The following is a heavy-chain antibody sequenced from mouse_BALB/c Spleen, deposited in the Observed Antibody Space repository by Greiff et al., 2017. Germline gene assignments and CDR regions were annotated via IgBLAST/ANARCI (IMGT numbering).Heavy chain of an antibody. V-gene: IGHV3-2*02. CDR1: GYSITSDYA. CDR2: ISYSGST. Sequence: VQLQQSGPGLVKPSQSLSLTCTVTGYSITSDYAWTWIRQFPGNQLEWMGYISYSGSTSYNPSLKSRISITRDTSKNQFFLQLNSVTTEDTATYYCARGGGNYNFDYWGQGTTLTVSS. D-gene: IGHD2-1*01. J-gene: IGHJ2*01. CDR3: ARGGGNYNFDY.